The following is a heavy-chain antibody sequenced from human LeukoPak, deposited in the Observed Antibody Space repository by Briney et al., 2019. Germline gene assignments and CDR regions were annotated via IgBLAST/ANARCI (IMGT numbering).Heavy chain of an antibody. J-gene: IGHJ4*02. V-gene: IGHV3-23*01. CDR3: AKELMGFDY. D-gene: IGHD2-8*01. CDR2: VSGTGITT. Sequence: PGGSLTLSCAASGFTFTSYAMSWARQAPGKGLEWVSSVSGTGITTYYADSVKGRFTVSRDNSKDTVYLQMNSLRGEDTAVYYCAKELMGFDYWGQGSLVTVSS. CDR1: GFTFTSYA.